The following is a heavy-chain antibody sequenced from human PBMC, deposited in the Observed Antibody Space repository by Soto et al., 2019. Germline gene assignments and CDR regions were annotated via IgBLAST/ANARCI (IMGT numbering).Heavy chain of an antibody. V-gene: IGHV1-8*01. D-gene: IGHD1-1*01. CDR2: MNPNSGNT. J-gene: IGHJ5*02. Sequence: QVQLVQSGAEVKKPGASVKVSCKASGYTFTSYDINWVRQATGQGLEWMGWMNPNSGNTGYAPKFQGRVTMTTNPSTSTAYLALSSLRSENTAVYYCTTAPQVRGFAPWGPGTLVTVSS. CDR3: TTAPQVRGFAP. CDR1: GYTFTSYD.